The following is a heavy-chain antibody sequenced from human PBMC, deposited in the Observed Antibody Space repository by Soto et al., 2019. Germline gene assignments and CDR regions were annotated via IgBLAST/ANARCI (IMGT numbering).Heavy chain of an antibody. CDR3: ARYCSITSCYAGYYYYGMGV. CDR2: IIPILGIA. CDR1: GGTFSSYT. D-gene: IGHD2-2*01. J-gene: IGHJ6*02. Sequence: SVKVSCKASGGTFSSYTISWVRQAPGQGLEWMGRIIPILGIANYAQKFQGRVTITADKSTSTAYMELSSLRSEDTAVYYCARYCSITSCYAGYYYYGMGVWG. V-gene: IGHV1-69*02.